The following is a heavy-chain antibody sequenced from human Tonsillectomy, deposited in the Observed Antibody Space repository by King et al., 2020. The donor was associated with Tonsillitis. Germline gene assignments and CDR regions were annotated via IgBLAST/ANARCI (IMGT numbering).Heavy chain of an antibody. CDR1: GGSFSGYY. V-gene: IGHV4-34*01. CDR2: INHSGST. D-gene: IGHD3-22*01. J-gene: IGHJ6*03. Sequence: VQLQQWGAGLLKPSETLSLTCAVYGGSFSGYYWSWIRQPPGKGLEWIGEINHSGSTNYNPSLKSRVTISVDTSKNQFSLKLSSVTAADTAVYYCARMGGYPPGTYYYYMDVWGKGTTVTVSS. CDR3: ARMGGYPPGTYYYYMDV.